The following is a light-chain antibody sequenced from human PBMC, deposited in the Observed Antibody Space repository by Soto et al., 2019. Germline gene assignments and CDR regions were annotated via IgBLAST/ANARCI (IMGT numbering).Light chain of an antibody. V-gene: IGKV3-20*01. CDR3: QQXXXXXXXT. CDR1: QSVSSSY. J-gene: IGKJ2*01. CDR2: GAS. Sequence: EIVLTQSPGTLSLSPGERATLSCRASQSVSSSYLAWYQQKPGQAPRLLIYGASSRATGIPDRFSGSGSGTDFTLTIXXXXXXXXAVYYCQQXXXXXXXTFG.